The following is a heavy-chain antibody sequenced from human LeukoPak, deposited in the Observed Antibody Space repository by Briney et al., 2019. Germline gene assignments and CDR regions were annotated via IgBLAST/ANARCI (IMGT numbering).Heavy chain of an antibody. V-gene: IGHV1-2*06. CDR3: ARLVVPAVMAMAVDY. J-gene: IGHJ4*02. Sequence: ASVKVSCKASGYTFTGYYMHWVRQAPGQGLEWMGRINPNSGGTNYAQKFQGRVTMTRDTSISTAYMELSRLRSDDTAVYYCARLVVPAVMAMAVDYWGQGTLVTVSS. CDR2: INPNSGGT. D-gene: IGHD2-2*01. CDR1: GYTFTGYY.